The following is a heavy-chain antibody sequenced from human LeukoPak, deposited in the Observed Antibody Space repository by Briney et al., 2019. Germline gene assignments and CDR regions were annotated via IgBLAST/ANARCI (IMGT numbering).Heavy chain of an antibody. CDR1: GYTFTSYD. CDR2: MNPNGGNT. CDR3: ARGRGYYDSSGYYPAFDY. J-gene: IGHJ4*02. V-gene: IGHV1-8*01. Sequence: ASVKVSCKASGYTFTSYDINWVRQATGQGLEWMGWMNPNGGNTGYAQKFQGRVTMTRNTSISTAYMELSSLRSEDTAVYYCARGRGYYDSSGYYPAFDYWGQGTLVTVSS. D-gene: IGHD3-22*01.